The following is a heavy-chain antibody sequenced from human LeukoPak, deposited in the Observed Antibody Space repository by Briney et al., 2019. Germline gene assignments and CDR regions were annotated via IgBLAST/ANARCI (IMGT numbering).Heavy chain of an antibody. CDR1: GGSISSYY. V-gene: IGHV4-59*01. D-gene: IGHD5-18*01. Sequence: PSQTLSLTCTVSGGSISSYYWSWIRQPPGKGLEWIGYIYYSGSTNYNPSLKSRVTISVDTSKNQFSLKLSSVTAADTAVYYCAAGYSYEGPNYWGQGTLVTVSS. CDR3: AAGYSYEGPNY. J-gene: IGHJ4*02. CDR2: IYYSGST.